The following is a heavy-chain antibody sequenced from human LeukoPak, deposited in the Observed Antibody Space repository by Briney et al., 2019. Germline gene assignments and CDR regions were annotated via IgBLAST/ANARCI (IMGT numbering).Heavy chain of an antibody. Sequence: GGSLRLSCAASGFTFSTYWMSWVRQAPGKGLEWVSSISTSYIYYADSVKGRFTISRDNAKNSLYLQMNSLRAEDTAVYYCARDSPYCSSTNCYFDYWGQGTLVTVSS. CDR1: GFTFSTYW. J-gene: IGHJ4*02. CDR2: ISTSYI. D-gene: IGHD2-2*01. V-gene: IGHV3-21*01. CDR3: ARDSPYCSSTNCYFDY.